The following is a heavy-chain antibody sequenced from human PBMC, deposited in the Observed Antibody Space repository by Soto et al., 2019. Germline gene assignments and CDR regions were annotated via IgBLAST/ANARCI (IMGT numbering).Heavy chain of an antibody. CDR3: ARELGGIYGSGSYYSP. CDR1: GGSFSGYY. V-gene: IGHV4-34*01. D-gene: IGHD3-10*01. J-gene: IGHJ5*02. Sequence: SETLSLTCAVYGGSFSGYYWSWIRQPPGKGLEWIGEINHSGSTNYNPSLKSRVTIAVDTSKNQFSLKLSSVTAADTAVYYCARELGGIYGSGSYYSPWGQGTLVTVSS. CDR2: INHSGST.